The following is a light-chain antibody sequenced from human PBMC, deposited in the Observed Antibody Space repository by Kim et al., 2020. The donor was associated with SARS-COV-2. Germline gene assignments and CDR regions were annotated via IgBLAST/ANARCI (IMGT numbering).Light chain of an antibody. CDR3: NSRDTSGNHLV. CDR2: GKN. Sequence: SSELTQDPAVSVALGQTVKITCQGDSLRRYYAAWYQQKPGQAPVLVVFGKNTRPSGIPDRFSGSHSGNTATLTITGPQAEDEADYYCNSRDTSGNHLVFGGGTQLTVL. V-gene: IGLV3-19*01. J-gene: IGLJ3*02. CDR1: SLRRYY.